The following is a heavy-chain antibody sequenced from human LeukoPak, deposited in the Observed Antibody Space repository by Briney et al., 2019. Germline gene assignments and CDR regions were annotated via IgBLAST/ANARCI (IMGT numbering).Heavy chain of an antibody. CDR1: GFTVSSNY. CDR3: AKSHVSTATGTGRYFDY. J-gene: IGHJ4*02. V-gene: IGHV3-53*01. CDR2: IYSGGSI. Sequence: GGSLRLSCAASGFTVSSNYMSWVRQAPGKGLEWVSVIYSGGSIYYADSVKGRFTISRDNSKNTLYLQMDSLRAEDTAVYYCAKSHVSTATGTGRYFDYWGQGTLVTVSS. D-gene: IGHD3-9*01.